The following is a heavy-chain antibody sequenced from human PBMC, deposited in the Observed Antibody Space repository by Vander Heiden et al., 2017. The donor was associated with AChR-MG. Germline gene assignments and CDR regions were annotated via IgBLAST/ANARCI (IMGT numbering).Heavy chain of an antibody. V-gene: IGHV3-73*01. J-gene: IGHJ3*02. D-gene: IGHD3-10*01. CDR1: DFTFSHSA. CDR3: TFHRGDGYKSDAFDI. CDR2: IRSKANSYAT. Sequence: EVQLVESGGGLVQPGGSLKLSCPASDFTFSHSAMHWVRQASGKGLEWVGHIRSKANSYATVYVASVKGRFTISRDDSRNTAYLQMNSLKTEDTAVYYCTFHRGDGYKSDAFDIWGQGTMVTVSS.